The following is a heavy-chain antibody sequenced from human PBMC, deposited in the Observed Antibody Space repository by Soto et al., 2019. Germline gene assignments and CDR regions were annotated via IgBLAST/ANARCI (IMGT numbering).Heavy chain of an antibody. V-gene: IGHV3-21*01. D-gene: IGHD2-21*01. Sequence: EVQLVESGGGLVKPGGSLRLSCAASGFTFSSYSMNWVRQAPGKGLEWVSSISSSSSYIYYADSVKGRFTISRDNAKNSLYLQMNSLRADDTAVYYCARGGFRVIVPVDYWGQGSMVTVSS. CDR2: ISSSSSYI. CDR3: ARGGFRVIVPVDY. CDR1: GFTFSSYS. J-gene: IGHJ4*02.